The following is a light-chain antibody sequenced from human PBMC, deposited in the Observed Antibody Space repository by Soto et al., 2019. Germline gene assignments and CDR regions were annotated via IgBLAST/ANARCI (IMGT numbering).Light chain of an antibody. Sequence: EIVLTQSTATLSFSPGERATLSCRASQSVSSYLAWYQQKPGQAPRLLIYDASNRATGVPARFSGSGTGTDFTLTISSLEPEDFAVYYCQQCSSWPLTFGGGTKVEIK. CDR3: QQCSSWPLT. CDR2: DAS. V-gene: IGKV3-11*01. CDR1: QSVSSY. J-gene: IGKJ4*01.